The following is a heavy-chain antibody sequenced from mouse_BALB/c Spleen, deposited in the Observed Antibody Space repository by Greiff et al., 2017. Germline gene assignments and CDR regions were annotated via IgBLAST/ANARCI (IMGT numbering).Heavy chain of an antibody. Sequence: QVQLKESGPGLVAPSQSLSITCTVSGFSLTGYGVNWVRQPPGKGLEWLGMIWGGGSTDYNSALKSRLSISKDNSKSQVFLKMNSLQTDATARYYCAIDGGGLHSSWYFDVWGAGTTVTVSS. CDR1: GFSLTGYG. CDR2: IWGGGST. CDR3: AIDGGGLHSSWYFDV. V-gene: IGHV2-6-7*01. D-gene: IGHD2-13*01. J-gene: IGHJ1*01.